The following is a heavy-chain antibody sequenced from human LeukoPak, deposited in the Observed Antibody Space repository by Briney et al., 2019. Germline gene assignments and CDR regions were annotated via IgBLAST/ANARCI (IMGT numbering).Heavy chain of an antibody. CDR1: GYSISSGYY. CDR2: FYDSGNT. V-gene: IGHV4-38-2*02. J-gene: IGHJ6*03. Sequence: SETLSLTCTVSGYSISSGYYWGWIRQPPGKGLEWIGSFYDSGNTYYNPSLKSRVTISVDTSKNQFSLKLSSVTAADTAVYYCARGVWLANPYYYYMDVWGKGTTVTISS. CDR3: ARGVWLANPYYYYMDV. D-gene: IGHD6-19*01.